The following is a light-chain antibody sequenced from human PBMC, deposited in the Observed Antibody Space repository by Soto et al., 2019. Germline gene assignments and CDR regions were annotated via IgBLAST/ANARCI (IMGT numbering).Light chain of an antibody. CDR1: QTVSSN. Sequence: EVVMMQSPATLSVSPGEGATLSCRASQTVSSNLAWYQQKPGQAPRLLIYGASTRATGIPARFSGGGSGTELTLTISSLQSEDFALYYCQQYNKWPLITFGQGTRLEIK. CDR3: QQYNKWPLIT. CDR2: GAS. V-gene: IGKV3-15*01. J-gene: IGKJ5*01.